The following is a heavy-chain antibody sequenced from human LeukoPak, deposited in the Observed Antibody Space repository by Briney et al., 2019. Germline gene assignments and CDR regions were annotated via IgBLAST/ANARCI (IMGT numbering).Heavy chain of an antibody. V-gene: IGHV3-7*01. CDR3: ARGGAYFNY. J-gene: IGHJ4*02. D-gene: IGHD1-26*01. CDR1: GLTFTTYW. Sequence: SGGSLRLSCAASGLTFTTYWMTWVRQARGRGLEWVANIKEDGSAKYYVDSVKSRFTISRDNAKNSLFLQMNSLRVEDTAVYYCARGGAYFNYWGQGTLVTVSS. CDR2: IKEDGSAK.